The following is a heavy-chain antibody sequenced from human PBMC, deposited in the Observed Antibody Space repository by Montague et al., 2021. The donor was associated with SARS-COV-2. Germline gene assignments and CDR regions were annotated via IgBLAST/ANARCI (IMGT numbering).Heavy chain of an antibody. CDR2: IYYSVDT. D-gene: IGHD3-22*01. CDR3: ARGGGYYNYGLDV. J-gene: IGHJ6*02. Sequence: SETLSLTCTVSGASVNSGDFYWSWIRQAPGKGLEWMGYIYYSVDTNYNPSLKSRISISVDRSMNQFSLKLSSVTAADTAVYYCARGGGYYNYGLDVWGPGTTVTVSS. V-gene: IGHV4-61*08. CDR1: GASVNSGDFY.